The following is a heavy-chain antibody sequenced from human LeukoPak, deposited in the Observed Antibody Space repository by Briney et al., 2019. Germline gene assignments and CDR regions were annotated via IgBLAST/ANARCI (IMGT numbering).Heavy chain of an antibody. J-gene: IGHJ6*03. Sequence: PSETLSLTCAVYGGSFSGYYWSWIRQPPGRGLEWIGEINHSGSTNYNPSLKRRVTISVDTSKNQFSLKLSSVTAADTAVYYCARGQFWAGNYYYYYMDVWGKGTTVTVSS. CDR2: INHSGST. CDR3: ARGQFWAGNYYYYYMDV. CDR1: GGSFSGYY. D-gene: IGHD1-14*01. V-gene: IGHV4-34*01.